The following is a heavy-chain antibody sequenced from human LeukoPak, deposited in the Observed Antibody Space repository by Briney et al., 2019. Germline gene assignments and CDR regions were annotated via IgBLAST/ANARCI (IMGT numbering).Heavy chain of an antibody. Sequence: ASVKVSCKASGYTFTSYYMHWVRQAPGQGREWMGIINPSGGSTSYAQKFQGRVTMTRDTSTSTVYMELSSLRSEDTAVYYCARESSSSSWNYYYYMDVWGKGTTVTVSS. CDR3: ARESSSSSWNYYYYMDV. V-gene: IGHV1-46*01. CDR1: GYTFTSYY. D-gene: IGHD6-6*01. J-gene: IGHJ6*03. CDR2: INPSGGST.